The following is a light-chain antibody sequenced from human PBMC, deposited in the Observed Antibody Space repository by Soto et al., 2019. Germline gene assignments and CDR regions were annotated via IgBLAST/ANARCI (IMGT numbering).Light chain of an antibody. V-gene: IGKV3-11*01. Sequence: EIVLTQSPATLSLSPGERATLSCRASQSVSSYLAWYQQKPGQAPRLLIYGASNRATGIPARFSGSGSGTDFSLTISSLKSEDFAVYYCQHRGKWPRTFGQGTKLEIK. CDR2: GAS. J-gene: IGKJ2*01. CDR3: QHRGKWPRT. CDR1: QSVSSY.